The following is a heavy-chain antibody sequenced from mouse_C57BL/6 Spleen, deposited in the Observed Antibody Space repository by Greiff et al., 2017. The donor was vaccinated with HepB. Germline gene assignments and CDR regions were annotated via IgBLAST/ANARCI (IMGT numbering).Heavy chain of an antibody. V-gene: IGHV1-76*01. CDR2: IYPGSGNT. CDR1: GYTFTDYY. D-gene: IGHD1-1*01. Sequence: QVQLQQSGAELVRPGASVKLSCKASGYTFTDYYINWVKQRPGQGLEWIARIYPGSGNTYYNEKFKGKATLTAEKSSSTAYMQLSSLTSEDSAVYFCAREDYYGSSRAMDYWGQGTSVTVSS. J-gene: IGHJ4*01. CDR3: AREDYYGSSRAMDY.